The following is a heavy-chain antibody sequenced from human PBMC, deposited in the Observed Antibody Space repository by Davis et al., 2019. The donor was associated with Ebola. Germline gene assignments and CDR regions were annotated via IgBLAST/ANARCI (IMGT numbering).Heavy chain of an antibody. CDR1: GYSFSRYW. V-gene: IGHV5-51*01. CDR2: IYPDDSET. D-gene: IGHD2/OR15-2a*01. J-gene: IGHJ4*02. Sequence: GESLKISCKGSGYSFSRYWIGWVRQMPGRGLQWMGIIYPDDSETTYSPSFQGQVTISADKSISTAYLQWSSLKASDTAMYYCARQGLLFGLDYWGQGTLVTVSS. CDR3: ARQGLLFGLDY.